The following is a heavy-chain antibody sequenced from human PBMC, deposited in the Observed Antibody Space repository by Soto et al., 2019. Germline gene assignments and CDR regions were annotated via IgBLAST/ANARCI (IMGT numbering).Heavy chain of an antibody. Sequence: PSETLSLTCTVSGGSISSGGYYWSWIRQHPGKGLEWIGYIYYSGSTYYNPSLKSRVTISVDTSKNQFYLKLSSVPAADTAVYYCARESVCSGGSCYRSFDYWGQGTLVTVSS. V-gene: IGHV4-31*03. J-gene: IGHJ4*02. D-gene: IGHD2-15*01. CDR2: IYYSGST. CDR3: ARESVCSGGSCYRSFDY. CDR1: GGSISSGGYY.